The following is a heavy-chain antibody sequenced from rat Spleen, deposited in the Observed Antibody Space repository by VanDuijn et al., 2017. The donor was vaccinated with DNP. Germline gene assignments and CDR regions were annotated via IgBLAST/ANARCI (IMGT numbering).Heavy chain of an antibody. CDR2: IWSGGTT. V-gene: IGHV2-1*01. D-gene: IGHD1-11*01. Sequence: QVQVTESGPGLVQPSETLSLTCTVSGFSLTGHSVYWVRQPSGKGLEWVGVIWSGGTTDYNSALKSRLSISRDTSKSQVFLKMNSLQTEDTAIYFCEGKYYWGQGVMVTVSS. J-gene: IGHJ2*01. CDR3: EGKYY. CDR1: GFSLTGHS.